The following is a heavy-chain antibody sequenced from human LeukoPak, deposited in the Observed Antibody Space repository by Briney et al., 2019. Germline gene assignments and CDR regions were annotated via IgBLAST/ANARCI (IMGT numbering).Heavy chain of an antibody. Sequence: GGSLTLSCAASGVTFSGSAMHGVRQASGKGREWVGRIRRKTNKYAREYAVSVKGTFIISRDDSKNTVFLQMNSLTTEDTAVYYCTRLRGEKASGDYWGQGTLVTVSS. D-gene: IGHD3-10*01. CDR1: GVTFSGSA. J-gene: IGHJ4*02. V-gene: IGHV3-73*01. CDR2: IRRKTNKYAR. CDR3: TRLRGEKASGDY.